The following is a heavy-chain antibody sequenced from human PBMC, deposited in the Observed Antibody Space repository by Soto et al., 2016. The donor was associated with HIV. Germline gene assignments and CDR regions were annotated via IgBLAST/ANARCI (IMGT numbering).Heavy chain of an antibody. CDR3: TTVEGFGEKGPDY. V-gene: IGHV3-15*01. J-gene: IGHJ4*02. Sequence: EVQLLESGGGLIQPGGSLRLSCAASGFSFSSYAMSWVRQAPGKGLEWVGRIKSKTDGGTTDYAAPVKGRFTISRDDSKNTLYPQMNSLKTEDTAVYYCTTVEGFGEKGPDYWGQGTLVTVSS. CDR2: IKSKTDGGTT. CDR1: GFSFSSYA. D-gene: IGHD3-10*01.